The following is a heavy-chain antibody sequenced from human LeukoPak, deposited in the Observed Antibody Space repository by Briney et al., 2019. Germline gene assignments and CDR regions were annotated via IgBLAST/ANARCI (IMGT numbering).Heavy chain of an antibody. CDR2: INSDGSST. D-gene: IGHD3-10*01. Sequence: GGSLRLSCAASGFTFSSYRMYWVRQAPGKGLVWVSRINSDGSSTSYADSVKGRFTISRDNSKNTLYLQMNSLRAEDTAVYYCARDRDGFSLVRDRTYYYMDVWGKGTTVTVSS. J-gene: IGHJ6*03. V-gene: IGHV3-74*01. CDR1: GFTFSSYR. CDR3: ARDRDGFSLVRDRTYYYMDV.